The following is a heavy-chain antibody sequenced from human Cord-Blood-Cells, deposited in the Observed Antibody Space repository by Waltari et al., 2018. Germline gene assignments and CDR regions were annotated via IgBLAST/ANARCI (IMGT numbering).Heavy chain of an antibody. V-gene: IGHV3-30*18. J-gene: IGHJ4*02. D-gene: IGHD3-10*01. Sequence: QVQLVESGGGVVQPGRSLRLSCAASGFTFSSYGMHWVRQAPGKGLEWVAVISYDGSKKYYADSVKGRFTISRDNSKNTLYLQMNSLRAEDTAVYYCAKGQGIDYWGQGTLVTVSS. CDR1: GFTFSSYG. CDR2: ISYDGSKK. CDR3: AKGQGIDY.